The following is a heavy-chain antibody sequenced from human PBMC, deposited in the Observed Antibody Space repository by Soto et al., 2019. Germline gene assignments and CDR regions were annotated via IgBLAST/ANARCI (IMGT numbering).Heavy chain of an antibody. CDR2: ISYDGSNK. CDR3: AKWGDSSGIDY. D-gene: IGHD6-19*01. CDR1: GFTFSSYG. V-gene: IGHV3-30*18. J-gene: IGHJ4*02. Sequence: GGSLRLACAASGFTFSSYGMHWVRQAPGKWLEWVAVISYDGSNKYYADSVKGRFTISRDNSKHTLYLQMNSLRAEDTAVYYCAKWGDSSGIDYWGQGTLVTVSS.